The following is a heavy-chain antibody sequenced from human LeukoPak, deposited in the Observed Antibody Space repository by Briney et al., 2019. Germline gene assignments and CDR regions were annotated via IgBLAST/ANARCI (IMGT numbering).Heavy chain of an antibody. CDR1: GGSISSYY. V-gene: IGHV4-59*01. D-gene: IGHD3-10*01. CDR2: IYYSGST. CDR3: ARVPMVRGVINYYYYGMDV. J-gene: IGHJ6*02. Sequence: SETLSLTRTVSGGSISSYYWSWIRQPPGKGLEWIGYIYYSGSTNYNPSLKSRVTISVDTSKNQFSLKLSSVTAADTAVYYCARVPMVRGVINYYYYGMDVWGQGTTVTVSS.